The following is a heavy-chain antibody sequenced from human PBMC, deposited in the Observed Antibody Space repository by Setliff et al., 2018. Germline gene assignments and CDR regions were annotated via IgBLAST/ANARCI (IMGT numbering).Heavy chain of an antibody. CDR1: GFTVSSDY. V-gene: IGHV3-66*02. CDR3: ARGIWFGGSDYYMDV. D-gene: IGHD3-10*01. CDR2: IYSGGDT. J-gene: IGHJ6*03. Sequence: GGSLRLSCAASGFTVSSDYMSWFRQAPGKGLEWVSVIYSGGDTYYADSVKGRFTISRDNSKNTLYLQMNSLRAEDTAVYYCARGIWFGGSDYYMDVWGKGTTVTVSS.